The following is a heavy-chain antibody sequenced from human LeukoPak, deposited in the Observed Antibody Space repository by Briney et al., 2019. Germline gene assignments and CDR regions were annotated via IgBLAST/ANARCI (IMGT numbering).Heavy chain of an antibody. CDR2: INQDASVR. V-gene: IGHV3-74*01. CDR1: GFTFSSHW. CDR3: ARAFSDVGDAFDM. Sequence: GASLRLSCVASGFTFSSHWMRWVRQHPGEGLEWVSRINQDASVRDYAGSARGRFTISRDNAKNMLYLQMDSLRAEDTAVYYCARAFSDVGDAFDMWGQGTMVTASS. J-gene: IGHJ3*02.